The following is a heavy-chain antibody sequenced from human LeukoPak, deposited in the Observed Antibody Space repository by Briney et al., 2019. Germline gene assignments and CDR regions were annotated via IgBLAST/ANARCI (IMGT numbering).Heavy chain of an antibody. J-gene: IGHJ3*02. V-gene: IGHV3-53*01. D-gene: IGHD2-21*02. CDR1: GFVVRNNY. Sequence: GGSLRLSCAASGFVVRNNYMNWVRQAPGKGLEWVSVIRGGGTSGTTYYADSVKGRFTISRDNSKNTLYLQMNSLRAEDTALYYCAKDPIVFNSGDYYLGAFNIWGQGAMVTVSS. CDR3: AKDPIVFNSGDYYLGAFNI. CDR2: IRGGGTSGTT.